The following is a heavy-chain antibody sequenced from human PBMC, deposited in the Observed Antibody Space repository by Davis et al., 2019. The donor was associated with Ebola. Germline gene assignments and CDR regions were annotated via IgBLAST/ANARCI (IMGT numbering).Heavy chain of an antibody. D-gene: IGHD6-13*01. Sequence: PGGSLRLSCAASGFTFSTYSLHWVRQAPGKGLEWVAVISYDGSNKYYADSVKGRFTISRDNSKNTLYLQMNSLRAEDTALYYCGGGAAAGTASIYYYYGMDVWGQGTTVTVSS. CDR3: GGGAAAGTASIYYYYGMDV. CDR2: ISYDGSNK. V-gene: IGHV3-30*03. CDR1: GFTFSTYS. J-gene: IGHJ6*02.